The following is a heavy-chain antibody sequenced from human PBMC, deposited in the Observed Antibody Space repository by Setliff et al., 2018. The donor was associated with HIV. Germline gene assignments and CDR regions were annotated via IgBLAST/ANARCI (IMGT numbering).Heavy chain of an antibody. CDR1: GSTFSDYY. CDR2: ISGTSTYT. J-gene: IGHJ6*03. D-gene: IGHD2-21*01. V-gene: IGHV3-11*05. Sequence: PGGSLRLSCAASGSTFSDYYMTWIRQAPGKGLEWISYISGTSTYTDYADSVKGRFTISRDNAKKSLYLQMNSLRAEDTAVYFCARARPQAIDDTYYYSMDVWGKGTTVTVSS. CDR3: ARARPQAIDDTYYYSMDV.